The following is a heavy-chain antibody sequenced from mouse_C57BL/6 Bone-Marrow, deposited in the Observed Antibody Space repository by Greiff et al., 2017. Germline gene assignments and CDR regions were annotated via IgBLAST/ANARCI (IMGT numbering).Heavy chain of an antibody. J-gene: IGHJ3*01. CDR1: GYTFTSSW. CDR2: IYPGNSDT. Sequence: EVQLQQSGTVLARLGASVKMSCKTSGYTFTSSWLHWVKQRPGRGLEWLGAIYPGNSDTSSNQKFKGKAKLTAVTSASTAYMELSSLTNEDSAVYYCTNDCDAWFAYWGQGTLVTVSA. V-gene: IGHV1-5*01. CDR3: TNDCDAWFAY. D-gene: IGHD2-4*01.